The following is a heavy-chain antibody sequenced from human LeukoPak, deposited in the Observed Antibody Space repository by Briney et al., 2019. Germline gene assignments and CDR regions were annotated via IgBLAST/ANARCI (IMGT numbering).Heavy chain of an antibody. CDR2: IKSKTDGGTT. CDR1: GFTFSDAW. D-gene: IGHD1-26*01. V-gene: IGHV3-15*01. CDR3: TTRGGSFSIFDY. J-gene: IGHJ4*02. Sequence: GGSLRLSCAASGFTFSDAWMSWVRQAPGKGLEWVGRIKSKTDGGTTDYAAPVKGRFTISRDESKNTLYLQMNSLKTEDTAVYYCTTRGGSFSIFDYWGQGTLVTVSS.